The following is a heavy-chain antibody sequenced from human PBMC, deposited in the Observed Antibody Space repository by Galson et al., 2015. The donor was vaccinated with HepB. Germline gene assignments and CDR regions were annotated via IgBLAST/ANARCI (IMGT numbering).Heavy chain of an antibody. CDR3: ARDRRDWRGTTGAFDI. D-gene: IGHD1-1*01. Sequence: SLRLSCAASGFTFSSYSMNWVRQAPGKGLEWVSSISSSSSYIYYADSVKGRFTISRDNAKNSLYLQMNSLRAEDTAVYYCARDRRDWRGTTGAFDIWGQGTMVTVSS. CDR2: ISSSSSYI. J-gene: IGHJ3*02. CDR1: GFTFSSYS. V-gene: IGHV3-21*04.